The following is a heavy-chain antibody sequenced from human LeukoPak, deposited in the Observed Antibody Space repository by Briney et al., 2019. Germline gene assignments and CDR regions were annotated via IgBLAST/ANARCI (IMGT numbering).Heavy chain of an antibody. CDR2: ISSNGGST. V-gene: IGHV3-64*01. J-gene: IGHJ4*02. D-gene: IGHD3-10*01. CDR1: GFTFSSYA. Sequence: GGSLRLSCAASGFTFSSYAMHWVRQAPGKGLEYVSAISSNGGSTYYANSVKGRFTISRDNSKNTLYLQMGSLRAEDMAVYYCARELWFGELPYFDYWGQGTLVTVSS. CDR3: ARELWFGELPYFDY.